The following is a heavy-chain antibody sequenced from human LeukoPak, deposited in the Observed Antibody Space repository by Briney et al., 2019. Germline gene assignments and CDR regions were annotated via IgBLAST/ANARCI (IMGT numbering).Heavy chain of an antibody. Sequence: SETLSLTCTVSGGSISSSSYYWGWIRQPPGRGLGWIGRIYYSWSTYYNPSLKSRVTISVDTSKNHFSLRLSSVTAADTAVYYCARHILLVIRGFDYWGQGTLVTVSS. CDR1: GGSISSSSYY. V-gene: IGHV4-39*01. J-gene: IGHJ4*02. CDR2: IYYSWST. D-gene: IGHD3-22*01. CDR3: ARHILLVIRGFDY.